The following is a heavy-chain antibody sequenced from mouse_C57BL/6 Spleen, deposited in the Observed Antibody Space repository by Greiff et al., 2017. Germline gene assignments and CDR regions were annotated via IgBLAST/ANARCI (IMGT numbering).Heavy chain of an antibody. D-gene: IGHD4-1*02. V-gene: IGHV5-17*01. Sequence: EVKLVESGGGLVKPGGSLKLSCAASGFTFSDYGMHWVRQAPEKGLEWVAYISSGSSTIYYADTVKGRFTISRDNAKNTLFLQMTSLRSEDTAMYYCARQLFYYYAMDYWGQGTSVTVSS. CDR1: GFTFSDYG. CDR2: ISSGSSTI. CDR3: ARQLFYYYAMDY. J-gene: IGHJ4*01.